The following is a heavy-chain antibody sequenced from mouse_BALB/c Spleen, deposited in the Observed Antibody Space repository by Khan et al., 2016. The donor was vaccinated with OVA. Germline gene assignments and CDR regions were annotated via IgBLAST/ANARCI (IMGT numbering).Heavy chain of an antibody. J-gene: IGHJ3*01. CDR2: IWSDGST. CDR3: ARNSYRYDFTY. CDR1: GFSLSTYG. Sequence: QVQLQQSGPGLVQPSQSLSITCTVSGFSLSTYGIHWVRQSPGKGLEWLGLIWSDGSTDYNVPFISRLSITKDSSKSQVFFKMDSLQPDDTAIYYCARNSYRYDFTYWGQGTLVTVSA. V-gene: IGHV2-2*01. D-gene: IGHD2-12*01.